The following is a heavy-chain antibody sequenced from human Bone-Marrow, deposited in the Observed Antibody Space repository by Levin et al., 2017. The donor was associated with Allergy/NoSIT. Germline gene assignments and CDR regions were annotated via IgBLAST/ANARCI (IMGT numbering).Heavy chain of an antibody. CDR3: ARGLRGMATITGVHS. Sequence: GGSLRLSCEASGFTFLSYTMAWVRQAPGKGLEWVSSISSSSRHIYYADSLKGRFTISRDNAKNSLYLQMSSLRVEDTAVYYCARGLRGMATITGVHSWGQGNLVTVSS. V-gene: IGHV3-21*01. CDR1: GFTFLSYT. CDR2: ISSSSRHI. D-gene: IGHD5-24*01. J-gene: IGHJ4*02.